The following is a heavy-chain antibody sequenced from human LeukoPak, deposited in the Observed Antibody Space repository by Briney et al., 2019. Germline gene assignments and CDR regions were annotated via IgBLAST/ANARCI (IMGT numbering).Heavy chain of an antibody. V-gene: IGHV4-39*01. Sequence: SETLSLTCTVSGGSISSSSYYWGWIRQPPGKGLEWIGSIHYSGITYYNPSLKSRVAISVDTSKNQFSLKLRFVTAADTAVYYCASPGVGASSSDFDYWGQGTLVTVSS. CDR3: ASPGVGASSSDFDY. CDR1: GGSISSSSYY. D-gene: IGHD1-26*01. CDR2: IHYSGIT. J-gene: IGHJ4*02.